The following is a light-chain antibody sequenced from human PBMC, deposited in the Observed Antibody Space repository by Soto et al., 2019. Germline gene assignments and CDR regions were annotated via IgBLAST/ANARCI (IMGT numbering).Light chain of an antibody. CDR3: QQFGSSLYT. J-gene: IGKJ2*01. CDR2: GAS. CDR1: QSASSSY. Sequence: EIVLTQSPGTLSLSPGERATLSCRASQSASSSYLAWYQQKPGQAPRLLIYGASSRATGIPDRFSGSGSGTDSTLTISRLEPEDFAVYFCQQFGSSLYTFGQGTKLEIK. V-gene: IGKV3-20*01.